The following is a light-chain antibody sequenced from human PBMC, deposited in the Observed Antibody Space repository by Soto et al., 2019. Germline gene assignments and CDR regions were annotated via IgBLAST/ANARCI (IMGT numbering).Light chain of an antibody. CDR3: MQALQTPWT. Sequence: DIVMTQSPLSLPVTPGEPASISCRSSQSLLHSNGXNYLDWYLQKPGQSPQLLIYLGSXRXSGXXXXXXXXXXXXXXXLKISRVEAEDVGVYYCMQALQTPWTFGQGTKVEIK. V-gene: IGKV2-28*01. CDR2: LGS. J-gene: IGKJ1*01. CDR1: QSLLHSNGXNY.